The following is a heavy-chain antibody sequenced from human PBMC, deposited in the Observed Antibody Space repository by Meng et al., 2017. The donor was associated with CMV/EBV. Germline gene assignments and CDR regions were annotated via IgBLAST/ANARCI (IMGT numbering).Heavy chain of an antibody. D-gene: IGHD3-3*01. J-gene: IGHJ4*02. CDR1: GFTFSSYW. CDR3: ARSQYDFWSGRTYYFDY. V-gene: IGHV3-74*01. CDR2: INSDGSST. Sequence: GGCLRLSCAASGFTFSSYWMHWVRQAPGKGLVWVSRINSDGSSTSYADSVKGRFTISRDNAKNTLYLQMNSLRAEDTAVYYCARSQYDFWSGRTYYFDYWGQGTLVTVSS.